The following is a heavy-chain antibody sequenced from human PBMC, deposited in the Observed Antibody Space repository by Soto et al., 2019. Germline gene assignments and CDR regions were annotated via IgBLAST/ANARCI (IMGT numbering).Heavy chain of an antibody. D-gene: IGHD2-2*01. J-gene: IGHJ6*02. CDR3: ASVVVQAAMNPGAIWLPHYYYYGMDV. Sequence: SVKVSCKASGGTFSSYAISWVRQAPGQGLEWMGGIIPIFGTANYAQKFQGRVTITADESTSTAYMELSSLRSEDTAVYYCASVVVQAAMNPGAIWLPHYYYYGMDVWGQGTTVTVSS. CDR1: GGTFSSYA. V-gene: IGHV1-69*13. CDR2: IIPIFGTA.